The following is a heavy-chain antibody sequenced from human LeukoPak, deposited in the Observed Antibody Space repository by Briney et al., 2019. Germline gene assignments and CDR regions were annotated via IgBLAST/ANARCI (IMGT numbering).Heavy chain of an antibody. V-gene: IGHV4-39*01. CDR3: ARLIWLDQYSFDY. CDR2: IFYSGRT. D-gene: IGHD6-19*01. Sequence: PSETLSLTCTVSGGSISSSTYYWGWIRQPPGKGLEWIGSIFYSGRTYYNPSLKSRVTMSVDTSKNQFSLKLNSVTAADTAIYYCARLIWLDQYSFDYWGQGTLVTVSS. CDR1: GGSISSSTYY. J-gene: IGHJ4*02.